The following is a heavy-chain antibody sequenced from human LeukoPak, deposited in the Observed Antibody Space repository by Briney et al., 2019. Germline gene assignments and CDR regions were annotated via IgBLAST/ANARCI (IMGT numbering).Heavy chain of an antibody. CDR3: ARGNSILVVDAYDY. D-gene: IGHD2-8*02. V-gene: IGHV4-34*01. Sequence: PSETLSLTCAVYGGSFSGYYWSWIRQPPGKGLEWIGEINHSGSTNYNPSLKSRVTISVDTSKNQFSLKLSSVTAADTAVYYCARGNSILVVDAYDYWGQGTLVTGS. CDR1: GGSFSGYY. CDR2: INHSGST. J-gene: IGHJ4*02.